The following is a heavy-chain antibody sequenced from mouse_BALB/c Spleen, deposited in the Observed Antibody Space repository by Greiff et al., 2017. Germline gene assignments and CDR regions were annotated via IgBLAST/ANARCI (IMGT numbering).Heavy chain of an antibody. Sequence: VQLQQSGPGLVQPSQSLSITCTVSGFSFTSYGVHWVRQSPGKGLEWLGVIWSGGSTDYNAAFISRLSISKDNSKSQVFFKMNSLQANDTAIYYCARNYYGYDGLFAYWGQGTLVTVSA. CDR2: IWSGGST. CDR3: ARNYYGYDGLFAY. CDR1: GFSFTSYG. D-gene: IGHD2-2*01. V-gene: IGHV2-2*02. J-gene: IGHJ3*01.